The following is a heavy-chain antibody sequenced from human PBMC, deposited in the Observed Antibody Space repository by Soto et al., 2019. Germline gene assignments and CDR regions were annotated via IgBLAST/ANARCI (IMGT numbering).Heavy chain of an antibody. J-gene: IGHJ6*02. CDR1: GFTVSSNY. Sequence: PGGSLRLSCAASGFTVSSNYMSWVRQAPGKGPEWVSVIYSGGSTYYADSVKGRFTISRDNSKNTLYLQMNSLRAEDTAVYYCARDGPQWFGEPNYGMDVWGQGTTVTVSS. V-gene: IGHV3-53*01. CDR3: ARDGPQWFGEPNYGMDV. CDR2: IYSGGST. D-gene: IGHD3-10*01.